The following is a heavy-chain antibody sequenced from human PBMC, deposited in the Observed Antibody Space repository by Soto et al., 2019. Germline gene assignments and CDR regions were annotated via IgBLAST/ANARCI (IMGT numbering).Heavy chain of an antibody. Sequence: GGSLRLSCAASGFTFSSYSMNWVRQAPGKGLEWVSYISSSSSTIYYADSVKGRFTISRDNAKNSLYLQMNSLRAEDTAVYYCAKVRLLGFGELLYVPYDFDYWGQGTLVTGS. CDR3: AKVRLLGFGELLYVPYDFDY. V-gene: IGHV3-48*01. J-gene: IGHJ4*02. D-gene: IGHD3-10*01. CDR1: GFTFSSYS. CDR2: ISSSSSTI.